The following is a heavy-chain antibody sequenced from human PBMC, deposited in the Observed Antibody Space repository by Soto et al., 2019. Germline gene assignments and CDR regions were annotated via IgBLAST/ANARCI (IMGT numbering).Heavy chain of an antibody. D-gene: IGHD1-26*01. J-gene: IGHJ6*02. CDR2: IIPIFGTA. Sequence: SVKVSCKASGGTFSSYAISWVRQAPGQGLEWMGGIIPIFGTANYAQKFQGRVTITADKSTSTAYMELSSLRSEDTAVYYCARVKAGGTTGGYYGMDVWGQGTTVTVSS. V-gene: IGHV1-69*06. CDR1: GGTFSSYA. CDR3: ARVKAGGTTGGYYGMDV.